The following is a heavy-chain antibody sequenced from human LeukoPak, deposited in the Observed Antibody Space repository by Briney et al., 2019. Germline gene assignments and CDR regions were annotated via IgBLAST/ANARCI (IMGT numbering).Heavy chain of an antibody. J-gene: IGHJ3*02. D-gene: IGHD4-23*01. CDR1: GFTFSNYA. CDR3: ARDKYGGNSNAFDI. CDR2: ISGSGSNT. V-gene: IGHV3-23*01. Sequence: GGSLRLSCAASGFTFSNYAMTWVRQAPGKGLEWVSVISGSGSNTDYADSVKGRFTISRDNSKNTLSLQMNSLRAEDTAMYFCARDKYGGNSNAFDIWGQGTMVTVSS.